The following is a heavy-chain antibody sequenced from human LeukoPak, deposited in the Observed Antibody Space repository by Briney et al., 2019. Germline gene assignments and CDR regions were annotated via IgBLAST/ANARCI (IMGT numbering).Heavy chain of an antibody. V-gene: IGHV3-9*01. D-gene: IGHD3-22*01. CDR3: AKDIDSSGYYTDY. Sequence: LSLTCTVSGGSISSYYWSWIRQPPGKGLEWVSGISWNSGSIGYADSVKGRFTISRDNARNSLSLQMNSLRAEDTALYYCAKDIDSSGYYTDYWGQGTLVTVSS. J-gene: IGHJ4*02. CDR1: GGSISSYY. CDR2: ISWNSGSI.